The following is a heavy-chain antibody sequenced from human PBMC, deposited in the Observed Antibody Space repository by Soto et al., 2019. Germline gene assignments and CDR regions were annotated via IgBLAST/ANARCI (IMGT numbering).Heavy chain of an antibody. CDR3: ARPPNWNYGMDV. Sequence: SVKVSCKASGGTFSSYAISWVRQAPGQGLEWMGGIIPIFGTANYAQKFQGRVAITADKFTSTAYMELSSLRSEDTAVYYCARPPNWNYGMDVWGQGTTVTVSS. V-gene: IGHV1-69*06. J-gene: IGHJ6*02. D-gene: IGHD1-1*01. CDR2: IIPIFGTA. CDR1: GGTFSSYA.